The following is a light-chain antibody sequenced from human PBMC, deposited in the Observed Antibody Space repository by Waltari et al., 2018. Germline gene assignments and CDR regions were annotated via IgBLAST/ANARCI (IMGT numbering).Light chain of an antibody. Sequence: QSVLTQPPSASGTPGQRVTIPCSGSSSHIGNNYVYSYQQLPGTAPKLLIYRNNQRPSGVPDRFSGSKSGTSASLAISGLRSEDEADYYCAAWDDSLSGAVFGGGTQLTVL. CDR1: SSHIGNNY. CDR3: AAWDDSLSGAV. V-gene: IGLV1-47*01. CDR2: RNN. J-gene: IGLJ7*01.